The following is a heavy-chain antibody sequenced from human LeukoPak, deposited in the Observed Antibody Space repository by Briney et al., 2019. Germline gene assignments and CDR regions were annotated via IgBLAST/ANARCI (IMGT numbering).Heavy chain of an antibody. CDR2: MNPNSGNT. CDR3: ARGNRGSSSFVY. D-gene: IGHD6-6*01. J-gene: IGHJ4*02. V-gene: IGHV1-8*03. CDR1: GYTFTSYD. Sequence: ASVTVSCKASGYTFTSYDINWVRQAPGQGLEWMGWMNPNSGNTGYAQKFQGRVTITRNTSISTAYMELSSLRSEDTAVYYCARGNRGSSSFVYWGQGTLVTVSS.